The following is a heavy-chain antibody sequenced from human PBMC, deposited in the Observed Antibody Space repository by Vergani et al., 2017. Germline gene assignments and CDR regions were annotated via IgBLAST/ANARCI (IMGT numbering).Heavy chain of an antibody. J-gene: IGHJ4*02. D-gene: IGHD4-17*01. V-gene: IGHV3-30*02. Sequence: QVQLVETGGGVVQPGGSLRLYCATSGFSFNTYGAHWVRQAPGKGLEWVAFIGYDGRIKYNVDSVKGRFTISRDTSKKTLSLQMRSLRADDTAGYYCAKDGRENSDYGYFDYWGQGTLVTVSS. CDR3: AKDGRENSDYGYFDY. CDR2: IGYDGRIK. CDR1: GFSFNTYG.